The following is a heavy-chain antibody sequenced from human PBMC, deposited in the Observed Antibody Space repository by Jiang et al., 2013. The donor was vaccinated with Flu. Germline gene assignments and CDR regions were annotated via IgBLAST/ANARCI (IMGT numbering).Heavy chain of an antibody. D-gene: IGHD3-22*01. V-gene: IGHV1-69*06. CDR3: ASDRRDSSDGIRKPDYYYGMDV. J-gene: IGHJ6*02. Sequence: GAEVKKPGSSVKVSCKASGGTFSSYAISWVRQAPGQGLEWMGGIIPIFGTANYAQKFQGRVTITADKSTSTAYMELSSLRSEDTAVYYCASDRRDSSDGIRKPDYYYGMDVWGQGTTVTVSS. CDR2: IIPIFGTA. CDR1: GGTFSSYA.